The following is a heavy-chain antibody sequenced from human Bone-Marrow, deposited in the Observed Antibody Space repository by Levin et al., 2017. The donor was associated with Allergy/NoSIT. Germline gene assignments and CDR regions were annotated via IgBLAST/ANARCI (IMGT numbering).Heavy chain of an antibody. V-gene: IGHV3-9*01. CDR3: AKGQRTVVADTDLDY. CDR1: GFTFEDFA. J-gene: IGHJ4*02. CDR2: ISWNSGDT. Sequence: SLKISCAASGFTFEDFAMHWVRLIPGKGLDWVSGISWNSGDTAYADSVKGRFTISRDNAKNSLSLQMGSLRVEDTATYYCAKGQRTVVADTDLDYWGRGTLVTVAS. D-gene: IGHD2-15*01.